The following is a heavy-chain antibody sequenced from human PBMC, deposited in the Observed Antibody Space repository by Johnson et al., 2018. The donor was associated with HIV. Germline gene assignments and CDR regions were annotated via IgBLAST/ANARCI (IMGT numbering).Heavy chain of an antibody. CDR3: ARGPSAYCGGDCPGDAFDI. J-gene: IGHJ3*02. V-gene: IGHV3-11*04. CDR2: ISSSGSTI. CDR1: RFIFSDYY. Sequence: QMLLVESGGGLVKPGGSLRLSCAASRFIFSDYYMSWIRQAPGKGLEWVSYISSSGSTIYYADSVKGRFTISRDNAKNSLYLQMNSLRAEDTTVYYCARGPSAYCGGDCPGDAFDIWGQGTMVTVSS. D-gene: IGHD2-21*02.